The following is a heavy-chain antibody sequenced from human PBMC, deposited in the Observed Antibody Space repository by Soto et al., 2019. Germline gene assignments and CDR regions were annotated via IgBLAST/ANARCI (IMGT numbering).Heavy chain of an antibody. CDR2: IYYSGST. J-gene: IGHJ4*02. V-gene: IGHV4-31*03. CDR1: GGSISSGGYY. Sequence: QVQLQESGPGLVKPSQTLSLTCTVSGGSISSGGYYWSWIRQHPGKGLEWIGYIYYSGSTYYNPSILSRVTISVETSKNLFSLKLSCVTAADTAVYYCAVDYGDYGTPRYYFDYWGKGTLVTVSS. CDR3: AVDYGDYGTPRYYFDY. D-gene: IGHD4-17*01.